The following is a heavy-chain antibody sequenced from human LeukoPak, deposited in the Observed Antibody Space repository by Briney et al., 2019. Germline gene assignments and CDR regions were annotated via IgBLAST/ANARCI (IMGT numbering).Heavy chain of an antibody. CDR3: ARALRRDSDYSIKVDY. D-gene: IGHD6-25*01. CDR2: IYSGGST. Sequence: GGSLRLSCAASGFTVSSNFMSWVRQAPGKGLEWVSLIYSGGSTYYADSVKGRFTISRDISKNTLFLQLNSLRAEDTAVYYCARALRRDSDYSIKVDYWGQGTLVTVSS. J-gene: IGHJ4*02. CDR1: GFTVSSNF. V-gene: IGHV3-66*01.